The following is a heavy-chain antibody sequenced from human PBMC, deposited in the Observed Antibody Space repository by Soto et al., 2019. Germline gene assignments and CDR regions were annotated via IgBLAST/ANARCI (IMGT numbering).Heavy chain of an antibody. V-gene: IGHV4-30-2*01. Sequence: PSETLSLTCAVSGGSISSGGYSWSWIRQPPGKGLEWIGYIYHSGSTYYNPSLKSRVTISVDRSKNQFSLKLSSVTAADTAVYYCASQYSSSWTNWFDPWGQGTLVTSPQ. D-gene: IGHD6-13*01. CDR1: GGSISSGGYS. CDR2: IYHSGST. CDR3: ASQYSSSWTNWFDP. J-gene: IGHJ5*02.